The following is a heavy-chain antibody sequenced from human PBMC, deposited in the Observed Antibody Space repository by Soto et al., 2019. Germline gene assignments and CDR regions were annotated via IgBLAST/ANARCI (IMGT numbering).Heavy chain of an antibody. CDR2: ITSNGDST. CDR1: GFDFNKYA. D-gene: IGHD2-2*02. J-gene: IGHJ4*02. CDR3: SKDSPSYTSWPFYFDS. V-gene: IGHV3-23*01. Sequence: QTGVSLRLSCAAFGFDFNKYAMTWVRQAPGKGQRWVSSITSNGDSTYYADSVKGRSTTSRDTSKNTLYLQMNSLRSDDTAVFYCSKDSPSYTSWPFYFDSWGQGTLVTVSS.